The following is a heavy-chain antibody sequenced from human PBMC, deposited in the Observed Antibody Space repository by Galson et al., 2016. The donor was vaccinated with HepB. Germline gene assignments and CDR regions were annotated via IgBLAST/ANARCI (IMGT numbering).Heavy chain of an antibody. Sequence: SVKVSCKAPGGTFSSYAISWVRQAPGQGLEWMGGIIPLSTTTNFAQRFQGRVTITADESTSTAYMEVRSLTSEDTAVYYCARVRLSGSYYTHYFDYWGQGTLVTVSS. CDR3: ARVRLSGSYYTHYFDY. V-gene: IGHV1-69*13. CDR2: IIPLSTTT. J-gene: IGHJ4*02. D-gene: IGHD1-26*01. CDR1: GGTFSSYA.